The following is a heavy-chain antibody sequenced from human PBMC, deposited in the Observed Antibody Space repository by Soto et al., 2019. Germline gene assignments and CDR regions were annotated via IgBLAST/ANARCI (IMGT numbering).Heavy chain of an antibody. D-gene: IGHD2-15*01. CDR1: GGSISSSSYY. V-gene: IGHV4-39*02. J-gene: IGHJ6*02. CDR3: AREGWWIVGGQRNYYYGMDV. CDR2: IYYSGST. Sequence: SETLSLTCTVSGGSISSSSYYWGWIRQPPGKGLEWIGSIYYSGSTYYNPSLKSRVTISVDTSKNQFFLKLSSVTAADTAVYYCAREGWWIVGGQRNYYYGMDVWGQGTTVTVSS.